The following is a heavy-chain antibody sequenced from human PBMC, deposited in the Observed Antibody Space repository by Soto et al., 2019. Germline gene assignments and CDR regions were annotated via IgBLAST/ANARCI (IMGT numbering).Heavy chain of an antibody. V-gene: IGHV1-46*03. CDR2: INPSGGST. J-gene: IGHJ3*02. CDR1: GYTFTSYY. CDR3: TRAPSYGAFDI. D-gene: IGHD4-17*01. Sequence: ASVKVSSKASGYTFTSYYIHWVRQAPGEGLEWMGIINPSGGSTTYAQKFQGRVTMTRDTSTSTVYMELSSLRSEDTAVYYCTRAPSYGAFDIWGQGTMVTVSS.